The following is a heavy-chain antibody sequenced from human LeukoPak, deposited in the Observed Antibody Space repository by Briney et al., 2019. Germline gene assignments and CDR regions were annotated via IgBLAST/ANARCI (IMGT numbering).Heavy chain of an antibody. D-gene: IGHD2-2*01. CDR1: GYTFTSYY. CDR2: INPNGGST. Sequence: ASVKVSCKASGYTFTSYYMHWVRQAPGQGLEWMGIINPNGGSTSYAQKFQGRVTMTTDTSTSTVYMELSSLRSEDTAVYYCARTPVEDIVVVPAANYFDYWGQGTLVTVSS. V-gene: IGHV1-46*01. J-gene: IGHJ4*02. CDR3: ARTPVEDIVVVPAANYFDY.